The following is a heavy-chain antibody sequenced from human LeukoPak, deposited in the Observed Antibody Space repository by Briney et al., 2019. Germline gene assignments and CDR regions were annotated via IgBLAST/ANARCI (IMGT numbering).Heavy chain of an antibody. V-gene: IGHV3-21*01. CDR1: GFTFSSYS. D-gene: IGHD6-19*01. Sequence: GGSLRLSCAASGFTFSSYSMNWVRQPPGKGLEWVSSISSSSSYIYYADSVKGRFTISRDNAKNSLYLQMNSLRAEDTAVYYCARDRGQWLAPLKSPFDYWGQGTLVTVST. CDR3: ARDRGQWLAPLKSPFDY. CDR2: ISSSSSYI. J-gene: IGHJ4*02.